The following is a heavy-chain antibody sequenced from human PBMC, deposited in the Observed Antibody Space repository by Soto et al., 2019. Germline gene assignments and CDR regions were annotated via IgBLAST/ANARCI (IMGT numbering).Heavy chain of an antibody. CDR2: INGYGVRT. V-gene: IGHV3-23*01. CDR1: GFSFSTYA. CDR3: AKDDGSAYSYGPEY. Sequence: GGSLRLSCAASGFSFSTYAMSWVRQAPGKGLEWVSGINGYGVRTDYADSVKGRFTLSRDNSKNTLYLQMNRLRAEDTAVYYCAKDDGSAYSYGPEYWGQGTLVTVSS. D-gene: IGHD5-18*01. J-gene: IGHJ4*02.